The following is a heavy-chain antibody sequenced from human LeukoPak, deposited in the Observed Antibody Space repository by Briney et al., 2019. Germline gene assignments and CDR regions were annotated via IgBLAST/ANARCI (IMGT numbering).Heavy chain of an antibody. Sequence: ASVKVSCEASGYSFSTYTMHWVRQAPGQRLEWMGWINAGNGNTKYSQNFQGRVTITRDTSANTAYMEMSSLRSEDTAVYYCAREIDRDDYNRFFDYWGQGTLVSVSS. J-gene: IGHJ4*02. CDR3: AREIDRDDYNRFFDY. V-gene: IGHV1-3*01. CDR2: INAGNGNT. D-gene: IGHD5-24*01. CDR1: GYSFSTYT.